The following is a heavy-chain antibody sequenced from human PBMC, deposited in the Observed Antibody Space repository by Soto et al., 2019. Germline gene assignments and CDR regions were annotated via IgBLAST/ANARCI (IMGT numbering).Heavy chain of an antibody. V-gene: IGHV4-31*03. D-gene: IGHD6-13*01. Sequence: SETLSLTCTVSGGSISSGGYYWSWIRQHPGKGLEWIGYIYYSGSTYYNPSLKSRVTISVDTSKNQFSLKLSSVTAADTAVYYCARDVVAAAKYNWFDPWGQGTLVTVSS. CDR2: IYYSGST. CDR1: GGSISSGGYY. J-gene: IGHJ5*02. CDR3: ARDVVAAAKYNWFDP.